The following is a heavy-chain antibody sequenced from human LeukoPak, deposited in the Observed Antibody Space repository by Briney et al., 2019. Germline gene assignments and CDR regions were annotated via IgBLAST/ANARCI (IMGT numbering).Heavy chain of an antibody. Sequence: PGGSLRLSCAASGFIASSYSIHWVRQAPGKGLEWVAVIWYGGSNTYYADSVKGRFTTSRNNSKNTVYLQMNSLRAEDTAVYYCAILGYCSSRSCFDYWGQGTLVTVSS. CDR1: GFIASSYS. J-gene: IGHJ4*02. V-gene: IGHV3-33*08. CDR3: AILGYCSSRSCFDY. CDR2: IWYGGSNT. D-gene: IGHD2-2*01.